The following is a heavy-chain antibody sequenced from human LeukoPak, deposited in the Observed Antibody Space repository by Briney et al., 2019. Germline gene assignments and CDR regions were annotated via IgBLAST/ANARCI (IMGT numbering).Heavy chain of an antibody. J-gene: IGHJ4*02. CDR2: IYYSGST. CDR1: GGSISSSSYY. V-gene: IGHV4-39*01. Sequence: SETLSLTCTVSGGSISSSSYYWGWIRQPPGKGLEWIGSIYYSGSTYYNPSLKGRVTISVDTSKNQFSLKLSSVTAADTAVYYCASSDRIRGRVFWGQGTLVTVSS. CDR3: ASSDRIRGRVF. D-gene: IGHD3-10*01.